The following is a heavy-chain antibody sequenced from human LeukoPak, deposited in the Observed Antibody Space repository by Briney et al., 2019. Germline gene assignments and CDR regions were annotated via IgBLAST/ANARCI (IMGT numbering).Heavy chain of an antibody. CDR3: AKDGVDHQFSDWYFDL. CDR2: IYYSGTT. J-gene: IGHJ2*01. D-gene: IGHD1-14*01. CDR1: GDSISNSNYY. Sequence: SETLSLTCTVSGDSISNSNYYWGWIRQPPGKGLEWIGTIYYSGTTYYNPSLKSRVAISVETSRNQFSLRLNSITAEDTAVYYCAKDGVDHQFSDWYFDLWGRGTLVAVSS. V-gene: IGHV4-39*07.